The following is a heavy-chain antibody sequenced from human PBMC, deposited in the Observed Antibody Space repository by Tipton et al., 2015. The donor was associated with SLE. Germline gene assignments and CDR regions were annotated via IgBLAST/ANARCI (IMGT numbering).Heavy chain of an antibody. J-gene: IGHJ4*02. Sequence: SLRLSCAASGFTFTNHAMTWVRQAPGKGLEWVSAISADGLRPYYADSVKGRFTISRDNSKNTVYLQMNSLRGDDTAVYYCAKTEVKIVVITIFDFWGQGTLVTVSS. CDR2: ISADGLRP. V-gene: IGHV3-23*01. CDR1: GFTFTNHA. CDR3: AKTEVKIVVITIFDF. D-gene: IGHD3-22*01.